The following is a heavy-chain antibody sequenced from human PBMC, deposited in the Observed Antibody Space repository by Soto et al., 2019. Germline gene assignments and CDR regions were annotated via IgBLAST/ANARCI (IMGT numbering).Heavy chain of an antibody. Sequence: SETLSLTCTVSGGSISSYYWSWIRQPPGKGLEWIGYIYYSGSTNYNPSLKSRVTISVDTSKNQFSLKLSSVTAADTAVYYCARGSGGSGFTPGWKDAFDIWGQGTMVTVSS. J-gene: IGHJ3*02. CDR3: ARGSGGSGFTPGWKDAFDI. V-gene: IGHV4-59*01. D-gene: IGHD3-3*01. CDR2: IYYSGST. CDR1: GGSISSYY.